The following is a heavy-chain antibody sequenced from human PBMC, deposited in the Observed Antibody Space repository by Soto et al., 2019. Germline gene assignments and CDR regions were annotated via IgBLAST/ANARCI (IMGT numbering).Heavy chain of an antibody. CDR3: AKDREAATDYYYYGMDV. D-gene: IGHD2-15*01. CDR2: ISYDGSNK. Sequence: PGGSLRLSCAASGFTFSSYGMHWVRQAPGKGLERVAVISYDGSNKYYADSVKGRFTISRDNSKNTLYLQMNSLRAEDTAVYYCAKDREAATDYYYYGMDVWGQGTTVTVSS. CDR1: GFTFSSYG. J-gene: IGHJ6*02. V-gene: IGHV3-30*18.